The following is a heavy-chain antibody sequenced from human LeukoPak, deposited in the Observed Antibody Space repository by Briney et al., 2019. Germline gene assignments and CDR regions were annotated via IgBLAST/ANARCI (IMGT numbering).Heavy chain of an antibody. V-gene: IGHV3-23*01. D-gene: IGHD6-19*01. J-gene: IGHJ4*02. CDR3: AKDLPIAVAEEYYFDY. Sequence: QAGGSLRLSCAVSGFTFSTYTMNWVRQAPGKGLEWVSAISGSGGSTYYADSVKGRFTISRDNSKNTLYLQMNSLRAEDTAVYYCAKDLPIAVAEEYYFDYWGQGTLVTVSS. CDR1: GFTFSTYT. CDR2: ISGSGGST.